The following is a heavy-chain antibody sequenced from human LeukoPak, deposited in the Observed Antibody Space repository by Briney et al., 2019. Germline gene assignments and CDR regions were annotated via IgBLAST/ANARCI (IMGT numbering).Heavy chain of an antibody. CDR1: GGSISSYY. D-gene: IGHD3-10*01. J-gene: IGHJ5*02. CDR2: IYYSGST. V-gene: IGHV4-59*01. CDR3: ARDRKIYGSASYREDNWFDP. Sequence: KTSETLSLTCTVSGGSISSYYWSWIRQPPGKGLEWIGYIYYSGSTNYNPSLKSRVTISVDTSKNQFSLKLSSVTAADTAVYYCARDRKIYGSASYREDNWFDPWGQGTLVTVSS.